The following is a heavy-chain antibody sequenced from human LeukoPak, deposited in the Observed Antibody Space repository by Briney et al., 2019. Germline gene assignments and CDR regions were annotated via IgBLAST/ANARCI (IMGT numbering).Heavy chain of an antibody. CDR1: GYSFSSYW. Sequence: GESLKISCKGSGYSFSSYWIGWVRQMPGKGLEWMGIIYPGDSDTRYSPSFQGQVTISADKSISIAYLQWSSLTASDTAMYYCARHRPYSSGWRHFDYWGQGTLVTVSS. V-gene: IGHV5-51*01. J-gene: IGHJ4*02. CDR2: IYPGDSDT. D-gene: IGHD6-19*01. CDR3: ARHRPYSSGWRHFDY.